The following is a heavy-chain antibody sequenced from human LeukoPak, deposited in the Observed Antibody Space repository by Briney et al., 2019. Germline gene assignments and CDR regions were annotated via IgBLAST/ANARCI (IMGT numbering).Heavy chain of an antibody. Sequence: PGGSLRLSCAASGFTFSSYGMHWVRQAPGKGLEWVSSISSSSSYIYYADSVKGRFTISRDNAKNSLYLQMNSLRAEDTAVYYCARDFRWNDDYWGQGTLVTVSS. V-gene: IGHV3-21*01. CDR3: ARDFRWNDDY. CDR2: ISSSSSYI. D-gene: IGHD1-1*01. J-gene: IGHJ4*02. CDR1: GFTFSSYG.